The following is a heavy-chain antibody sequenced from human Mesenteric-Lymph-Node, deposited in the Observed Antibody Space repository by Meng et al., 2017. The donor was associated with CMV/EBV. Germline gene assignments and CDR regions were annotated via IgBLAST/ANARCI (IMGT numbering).Heavy chain of an antibody. CDR3: ARSNYYGAETYGFDV. CDR1: GFNFSTYL. CDR2: INSDGSTT. D-gene: IGHD3-10*01. V-gene: IGHV3-74*01. J-gene: IGHJ3*01. Sequence: GGSLRLSCAGSGFNFSTYLMHWVRQAPGKGLVWVSRINSDGSTTNYAGSVKGRFTISTDNAKNTLYVQMNSLRAEDTAVYYCARSNYYGAETYGFDVWGQGAMVTVSS.